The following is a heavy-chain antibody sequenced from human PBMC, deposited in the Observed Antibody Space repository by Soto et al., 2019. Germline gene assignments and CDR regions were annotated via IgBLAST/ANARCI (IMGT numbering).Heavy chain of an antibody. D-gene: IGHD3-10*01. CDR1: GYTFTGYY. CDR2: INPNSGGT. CDR3: ARGSGSYYPRDYYYGMDV. J-gene: IGHJ6*02. Sequence: ASVKVSCKASGYTFTGYYMHWVRQAPGQGLEWMGWINPNSGGTNYAQKFQGWVTMTRDTSISTAYMELSRLRSDDTAVYYCARGSGSYYPRDYYYGMDVWGQGTTVTVSS. V-gene: IGHV1-2*04.